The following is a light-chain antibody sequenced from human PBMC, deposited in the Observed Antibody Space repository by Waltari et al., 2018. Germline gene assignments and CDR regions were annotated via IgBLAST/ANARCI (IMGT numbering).Light chain of an antibody. CDR2: TNE. J-gene: IGLJ1*01. Sequence: QSVLTQPPSVSGAPVQTVTISCPGSRSNIGAGYAVHRYQQLPGTAPKLLIYTNENRPSGVPDRFSGSKFGTSASLTITGLQAEDEAEYYCQTSDSSLSLFVFGTGTMVTVL. V-gene: IGLV1-40*01. CDR1: RSNIGAGYA. CDR3: QTSDSSLSLFV.